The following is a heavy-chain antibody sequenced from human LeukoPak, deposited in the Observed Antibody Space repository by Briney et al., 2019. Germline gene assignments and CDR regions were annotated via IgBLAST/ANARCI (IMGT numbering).Heavy chain of an antibody. CDR2: IGTPGNT. CDR3: ARGRIAVAGGEDDWFDP. Sequence: GGSLRLFCGASGFTFSSYDMHWVSQARGKGLEWVSAIGTPGNTYYRGAVKGRFTISRENAKNSLYLQMNSLRAGDTAVYYCARGRIAVAGGEDDWFDPWGQGTLVTVSS. V-gene: IGHV3-13*01. D-gene: IGHD6-19*01. J-gene: IGHJ5*02. CDR1: GFTFSSYD.